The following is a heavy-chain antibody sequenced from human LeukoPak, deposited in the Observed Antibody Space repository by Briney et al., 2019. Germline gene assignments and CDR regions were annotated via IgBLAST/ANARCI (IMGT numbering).Heavy chain of an antibody. V-gene: IGHV4-59*08. CDR2: GYYGGST. Sequence: PSETLSLTCTVSGGSMRNYYWSWIRKTPGKGLGWFGYGYYGGSTIYNPSLKSRVTISVDTSKNQFSLKLSSVTAADTAVYYCARMGNPATVTADYWGQGTLVTVSS. D-gene: IGHD4-17*01. CDR3: ARMGNPATVTADY. CDR1: GGSMRNYY. J-gene: IGHJ4*02.